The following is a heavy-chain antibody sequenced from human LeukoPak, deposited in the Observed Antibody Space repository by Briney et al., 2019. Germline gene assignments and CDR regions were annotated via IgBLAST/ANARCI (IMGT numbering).Heavy chain of an antibody. J-gene: IGHJ4*02. D-gene: IGHD6-13*01. V-gene: IGHV4-34*01. CDR2: INHSGST. Sequence: SETLSLTCAVYGGSFSGYYWSWIRQPPGKGLEWIGEINHSGSTNYNPSLKSRVTISVDTSKNQFSLKLSSVTAADTAVYYCARAGYSGSWIPYWGQGTLVTVSS. CDR3: ARAGYSGSWIPY. CDR1: GGSFSGYY.